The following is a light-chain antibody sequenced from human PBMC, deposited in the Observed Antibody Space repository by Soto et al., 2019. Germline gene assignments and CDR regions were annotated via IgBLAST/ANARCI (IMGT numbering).Light chain of an antibody. J-gene: IGKJ3*01. CDR1: QDITNH. CDR3: QKYDDVPQ. V-gene: IGKV1-33*01. Sequence: DIQMTQSPSSLSASVGDTVTITCQASQDITNHLNWYQQKPGKAPNLLIYDASHLETGVPSRFSGSGSGTYFTRTISSLQPEDIATYYWQKYDDVPQFGPGTKVDF. CDR2: DAS.